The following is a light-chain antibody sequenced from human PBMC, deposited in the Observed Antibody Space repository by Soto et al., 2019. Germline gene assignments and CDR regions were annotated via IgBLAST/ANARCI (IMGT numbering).Light chain of an antibody. CDR1: QSVSSSY. V-gene: IGKV3-20*01. Sequence: EIVLTQSPCTLSLSPGERATLSCRASQSVSSSYLAWYQQKPGQAPRLLIYGASSRATGIPDRFSGSGSGTEFTLTISRLEPADFAVYYCQQYDSSPRTFGQGTKVEIK. CDR3: QQYDSSPRT. CDR2: GAS. J-gene: IGKJ1*01.